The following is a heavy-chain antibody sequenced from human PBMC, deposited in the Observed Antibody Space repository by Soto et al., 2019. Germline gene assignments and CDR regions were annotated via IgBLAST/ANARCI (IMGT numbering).Heavy chain of an antibody. Sequence: GGSLRLSCAASGFTFSSYAMSWVRQTPGKGLEWVSGISGSGGSTFYADSVKGRFTLSRDNSKNTLYLQMNSLRAGDTAVYYCAKVTDIVVVVTATDYWGQGTLVTVSS. V-gene: IGHV3-23*01. J-gene: IGHJ4*02. CDR3: AKVTDIVVVVTATDY. CDR2: ISGSGGST. D-gene: IGHD2-15*01. CDR1: GFTFSSYA.